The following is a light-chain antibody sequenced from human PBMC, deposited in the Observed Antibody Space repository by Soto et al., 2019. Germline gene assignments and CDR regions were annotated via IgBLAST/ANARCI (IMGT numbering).Light chain of an antibody. Sequence: IVMTQSPATLSVSPWERATLSCRASQSVSRNVAWYQQKPGQAPRLLIHDASTRATGISVRFSGSGYGTEFTLAIGCLQAEDFSVYCCQQYNNWLWTFGQGTKVEIK. CDR1: QSVSRN. V-gene: IGKV3-15*01. J-gene: IGKJ1*01. CDR3: QQYNNWLWT. CDR2: DAS.